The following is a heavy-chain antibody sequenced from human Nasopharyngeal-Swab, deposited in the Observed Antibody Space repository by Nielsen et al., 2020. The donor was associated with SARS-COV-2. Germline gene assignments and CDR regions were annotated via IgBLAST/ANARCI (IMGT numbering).Heavy chain of an antibody. J-gene: IGHJ4*02. CDR2: INTIGFT. V-gene: IGHV4-59*02. CDR1: GGSVSGYY. Sequence: SQTLSLTCAVSGGSVSGYYWSVIRQPPGDRLEWIGYINTIGFTKYNPSLNSRVSMSVDATRNQLSLNLWSMTAADTAMYFCARISLPQIVGATNPVDCWGQGTLVTVSA. D-gene: IGHD1-26*01. CDR3: ARISLPQIVGATNPVDC.